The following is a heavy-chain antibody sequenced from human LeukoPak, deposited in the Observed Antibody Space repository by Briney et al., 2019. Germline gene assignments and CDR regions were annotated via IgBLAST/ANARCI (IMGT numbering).Heavy chain of an antibody. D-gene: IGHD3-22*01. Sequence: ASVKVSCKASGYTFTSHGISWVRQAPGQGLEWMGGIIPIFGTANYAQKFPGRVTITADESTSTAYMELSSLRSEDTAVYYCARDGTNYYDSGGYYYVNFDYWGQGTLVTVSS. V-gene: IGHV1-69*13. CDR2: IIPIFGTA. J-gene: IGHJ4*02. CDR3: ARDGTNYYDSGGYYYVNFDY. CDR1: GYTFTSHG.